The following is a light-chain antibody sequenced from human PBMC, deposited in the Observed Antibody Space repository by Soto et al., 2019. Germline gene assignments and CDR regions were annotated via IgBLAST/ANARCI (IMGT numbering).Light chain of an antibody. CDR1: QSVSSSY. J-gene: IGKJ1*01. Sequence: EIVLTQSPGTLSLSPGERATLSCRASQSVSSSYLGWYQQKPGQAPRLLIYGASSRATGIPDRFSGSGSGTDFILTISRLEPEDFAVYYCQQYGRSPWTFGQGTKVEIK. CDR2: GAS. V-gene: IGKV3-20*01. CDR3: QQYGRSPWT.